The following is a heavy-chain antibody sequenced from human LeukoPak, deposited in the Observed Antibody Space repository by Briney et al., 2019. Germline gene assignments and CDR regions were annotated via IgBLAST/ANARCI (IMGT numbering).Heavy chain of an antibody. CDR3: AKPVIPSAYQGTYYMDV. D-gene: IGHD3-16*01. V-gene: IGHV3-30*02. CDR2: IRHDESKT. CDR1: GLVFSSYG. J-gene: IGHJ6*03. Sequence: GGSLRLSCAASGLVFSSYGMHWVRQAPGEGLEWVAYIRHDESKTFYADSVKGRFTISRDNSKNTLYLQMHSLRAEDTALYYCAKPVIPSAYQGTYYMDVWGKGTTVTVSS.